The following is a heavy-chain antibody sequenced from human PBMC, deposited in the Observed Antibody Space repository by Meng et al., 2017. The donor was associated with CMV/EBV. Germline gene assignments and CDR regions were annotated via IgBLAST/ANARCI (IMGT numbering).Heavy chain of an antibody. J-gene: IGHJ6*02. CDR3: ARGGGGYYYSYYGMDV. V-gene: IGHV4-39*07. CDR2: IYYSGST. CDR1: GGSISSSSYY. D-gene: IGHD1-26*01. Sequence: SETLSLTCTVSGGSISSSSYYWGWIRQPPGKGREWIGSIYYSGSTYYNPSLKSRVTISVDTSKNQFSLKLSSVTAADTAVYYCARGGGGYYYSYYGMDVWGQGTTVTVSS.